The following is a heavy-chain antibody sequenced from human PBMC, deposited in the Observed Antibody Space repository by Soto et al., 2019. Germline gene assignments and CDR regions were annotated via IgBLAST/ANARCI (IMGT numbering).Heavy chain of an antibody. V-gene: IGHV4-31*03. D-gene: IGHD2-15*01. CDR2: IYYSGAT. CDR3: ARGGLGYCSGGSCYSAELSRYYYGMDV. J-gene: IGHJ6*02. CDR1: GGSISSGGYY. Sequence: QVQLQESGPGLVKPSQTLSLTCTVSGGSISSGGYYWSWIRQHPGKGLEWIGYIYYSGATYYNPSIKGRVTITVDTSKNQFSRKLSSVTAADTAVYYCARGGLGYCSGGSCYSAELSRYYYGMDVWGQGTTVTVSS.